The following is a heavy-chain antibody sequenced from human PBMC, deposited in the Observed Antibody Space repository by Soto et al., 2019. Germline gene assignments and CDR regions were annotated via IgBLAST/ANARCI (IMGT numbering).Heavy chain of an antibody. J-gene: IGHJ4*02. D-gene: IGHD3-22*01. CDR1: GFTFSDYY. CDR2: ISGSGSYT. V-gene: IGHV3-11*06. CDR3: ARSGDSSGYFWGLDY. Sequence: QVQLVESGVVLVKPGGALRLSCAASGFTFSDYYTSWIRQAPGKGLEWVSHISGSGSYTRYADPVKGRFTISRDQAKNFLYLQMNSLRAEDTAVYSCARSGDSSGYFWGLDYWGQGILVTVSS.